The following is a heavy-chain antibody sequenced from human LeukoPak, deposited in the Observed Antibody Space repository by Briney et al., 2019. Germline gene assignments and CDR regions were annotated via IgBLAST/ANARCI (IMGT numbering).Heavy chain of an antibody. D-gene: IGHD3-22*01. J-gene: IGHJ4*02. Sequence: ASVKVSCKASGYTFTGYYMHWVRQASAQGIEWMGWINPNIGGTHYAQKFQGRVTMTRDTSISTAYMELSRLRSDDTAVYYCARASHARYYYDSSGFGDFDYWGQGTLVTVSS. V-gene: IGHV1-2*02. CDR3: ARASHARYYYDSSGFGDFDY. CDR2: INPNIGGT. CDR1: GYTFTGYY.